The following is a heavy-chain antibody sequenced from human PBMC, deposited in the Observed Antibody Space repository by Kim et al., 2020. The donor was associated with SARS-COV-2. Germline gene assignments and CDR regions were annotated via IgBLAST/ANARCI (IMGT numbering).Heavy chain of an antibody. Sequence: ASVKVSCKASGYTFTSYGISWVRQAPGQGLEWMGWISAYNGNTNYAQKLQGRVTMTTDTSTSTAYMELRSLRSDDTAVYYCARARGSAPYYYYGMDVWGQGTTVTVSS. CDR3: ARARGSAPYYYYGMDV. CDR2: ISAYNGNT. D-gene: IGHD3-10*01. CDR1: GYTFTSYG. J-gene: IGHJ6*02. V-gene: IGHV1-18*04.